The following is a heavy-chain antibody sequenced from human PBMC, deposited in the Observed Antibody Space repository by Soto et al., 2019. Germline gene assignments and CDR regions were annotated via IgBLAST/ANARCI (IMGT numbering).Heavy chain of an antibody. J-gene: IGHJ5*02. Sequence: SETLSLTCTVSGGSISSSSYYWGWIRQPPGKGLEWIGSIYYSGSTYYNPSLKSRVTISVDTSKNQFSLKLSSVTAADTAVYYCAQSCYGSGSYYQPTWFDPWGQGTLVTVSS. CDR1: GGSISSSSYY. D-gene: IGHD3-10*01. CDR2: IYYSGST. CDR3: AQSCYGSGSYYQPTWFDP. V-gene: IGHV4-39*01.